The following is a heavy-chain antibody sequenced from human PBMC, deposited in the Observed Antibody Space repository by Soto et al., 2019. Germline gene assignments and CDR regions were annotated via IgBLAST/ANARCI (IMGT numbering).Heavy chain of an antibody. V-gene: IGHV1-24*01. J-gene: IGHJ4*02. D-gene: IGHD4-17*01. Sequence: ASVKVSYKVSGYTLTELSMHWVRQAPGKGLEWMGGFDPEDGETIYAQKFQGRVTMTEDTSTDTAYMELSSLRSEDTAVYYCATNVFGATVTDYWGQGTLVTVSS. CDR1: GYTLTELS. CDR3: ATNVFGATVTDY. CDR2: FDPEDGET.